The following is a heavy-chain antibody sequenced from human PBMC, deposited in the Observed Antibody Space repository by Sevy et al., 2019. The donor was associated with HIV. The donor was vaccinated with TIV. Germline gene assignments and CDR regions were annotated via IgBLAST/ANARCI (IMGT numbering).Heavy chain of an antibody. J-gene: IGHJ3*02. V-gene: IGHV3-21*01. CDR1: GFTLSSYS. Sequence: GGSLRLSCAASGFTLSSYSMHWVRQAPGKGLEWVSSISGLSNYIYYADSMKGRFSISRDNAKNSLYLQMISLRAEDTALFYCARAVPATDAFDIWGQGTLVTVSS. CDR2: ISGLSNYI. CDR3: ARAVPATDAFDI. D-gene: IGHD6-19*01.